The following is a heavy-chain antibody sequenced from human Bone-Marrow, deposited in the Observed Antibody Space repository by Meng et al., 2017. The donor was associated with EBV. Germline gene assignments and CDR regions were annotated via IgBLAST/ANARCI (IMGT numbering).Heavy chain of an antibody. D-gene: IGHD6-19*01. Sequence: QINLQESGPTVINPTQTLTLTCTFSGFLLSTSGMSVAWIRQPPGKALEWLALIYWDDETRYSPALKNRLTVTKDSSKNQVVFRMANLDPADTATYYCAHRRSDSGWFGYWGQGTLVTVSS. CDR1: GFLLSTSGMS. CDR2: IYWDDET. J-gene: IGHJ4*02. V-gene: IGHV2-5*02. CDR3: AHRRSDSGWFGY.